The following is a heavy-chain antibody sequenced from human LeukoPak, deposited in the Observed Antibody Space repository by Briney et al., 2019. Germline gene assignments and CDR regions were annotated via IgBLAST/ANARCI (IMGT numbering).Heavy chain of an antibody. D-gene: IGHD5-18*01. V-gene: IGHV1-46*01. J-gene: IGHJ6*03. CDR2: INPSGGST. CDR3: ARDGRYSYGLVKYYYYYYMDV. Sequence: ASVKVSCKASGYTFTGYYMHWVRQAPGQGLEWMGIINPSGGSTSYAQKFQGRVTMTRDMSTSTVYMELSSLRSEDTAVYYCARDGRYSYGLVKYYYYYYMDVWGKGTTVTVSS. CDR1: GYTFTGYY.